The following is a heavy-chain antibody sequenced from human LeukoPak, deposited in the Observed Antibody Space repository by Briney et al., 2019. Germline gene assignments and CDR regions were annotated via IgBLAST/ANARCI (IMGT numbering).Heavy chain of an antibody. CDR1: GFTLSNAW. CDR2: ITTSSTYT. D-gene: IGHD1-26*01. V-gene: IGHV3-21*01. J-gene: IGHJ6*03. CDR3: ARDPYSGSYGDSYYYYMDV. Sequence: GGSLRLSCAASGFTLSNAWMNWVRQAPGKVLEWVSSITTSSTYTFYADSVKGRFTISRDNAKNSLYLQMNSLRVEDTAVYYCARDPYSGSYGDSYYYYMDVWGKGTTVTISS.